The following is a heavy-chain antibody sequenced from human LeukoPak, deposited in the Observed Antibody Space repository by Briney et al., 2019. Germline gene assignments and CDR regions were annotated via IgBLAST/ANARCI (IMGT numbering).Heavy chain of an antibody. D-gene: IGHD2-15*01. CDR1: GFTFSSYG. Sequence: PGRSLRLSCAASGFTFSSYGMHWVRQAPGKGLEWVAVIWYDGSNKYYADSVKGRFTISRDNSKNTLYLPMNSLRAEDTAVYYCARAGTEYCSGGSCYSGYYFDYWGQGTLVTVSS. CDR2: IWYDGSNK. CDR3: ARAGTEYCSGGSCYSGYYFDY. V-gene: IGHV3-33*01. J-gene: IGHJ4*02.